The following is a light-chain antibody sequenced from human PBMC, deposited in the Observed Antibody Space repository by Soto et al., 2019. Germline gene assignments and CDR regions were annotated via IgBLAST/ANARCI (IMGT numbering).Light chain of an antibody. CDR2: SSN. J-gene: IGLJ2*01. CDR3: AVWDDSLNGVV. CDR1: SSNIGSNT. Sequence: QAVVTQPPSASGTPGQRVTISCSGSSSNIGSNTVNWYQQLPGTAPKLLIDSSNQRPSGVPDRFSGSKSGTSASLAISGLQSEDEADYYCAVWDDSLNGVVFGGGTKLTVL. V-gene: IGLV1-44*01.